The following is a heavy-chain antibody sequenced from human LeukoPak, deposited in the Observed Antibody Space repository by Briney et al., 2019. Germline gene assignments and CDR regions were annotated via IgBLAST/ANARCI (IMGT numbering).Heavy chain of an antibody. J-gene: IGHJ2*01. CDR2: IYYSGST. Sequence: PSETLSLTCTVPGGSISSYYWSWIRQPPGKGLEWIGYIYYSGSTNYNPSLKSRVTISVDTSKNQFSLKLSSVTAADTAVYYCATETYCGGDCYPHWYFDLWGRGTLVTVSS. D-gene: IGHD2-21*01. V-gene: IGHV4-59*01. CDR3: ATETYCGGDCYPHWYFDL. CDR1: GGSISSYY.